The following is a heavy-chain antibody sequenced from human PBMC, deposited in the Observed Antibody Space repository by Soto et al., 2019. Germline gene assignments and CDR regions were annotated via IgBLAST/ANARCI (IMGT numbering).Heavy chain of an antibody. CDR2: ISYDGTSK. Sequence: QVQLVESGGGVVQPGTSLRLSCAASGFSFSRYSMHWVRQAPGKGLEWLAVISYDGTSKYYGDSANGRFTISRLNSNNMLYLQLNSLRAEDTAVYYCARDPYSGYIFDSWGQGTLVTLSS. CDR3: ARDPYSGYIFDS. J-gene: IGHJ4*02. CDR1: GFSFSRYS. D-gene: IGHD5-12*01. V-gene: IGHV3-30*03.